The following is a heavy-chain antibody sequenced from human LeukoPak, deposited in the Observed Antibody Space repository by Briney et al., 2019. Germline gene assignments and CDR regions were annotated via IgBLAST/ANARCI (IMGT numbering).Heavy chain of an antibody. Sequence: ASVKVSCKASGGTFSSHATTWVRQAPGQGLEWMGGIIPLFGTANYAQKFQGRVTITADEYTNTAYMELSSLRSDDTAVYFCAGMPRLGDAKFFDYWGQGTLVTVSS. CDR1: GGTFSSHA. CDR3: AGMPRLGDAKFFDY. V-gene: IGHV1-69*13. J-gene: IGHJ4*02. D-gene: IGHD2-21*02. CDR2: IIPLFGTA.